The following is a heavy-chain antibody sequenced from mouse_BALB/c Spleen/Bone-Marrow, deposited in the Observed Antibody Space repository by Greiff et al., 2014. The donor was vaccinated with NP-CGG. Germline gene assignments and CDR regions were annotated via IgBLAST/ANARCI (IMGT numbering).Heavy chain of an antibody. CDR2: ISNGGGST. CDR1: GFTFSSYT. CDR3: ARHGGSRGYYFDY. Sequence: EVKLVESGGGLVQPGGSLKLSCAAPGFTFSSYTMSWVRQTPEKRLEWVAYISNGGGSTYYPDTVKGRFTISRDNAKNTLCLQMSSLKSEDTAMYYCARHGGSRGYYFDYWGQGTTLTVSS. D-gene: IGHD1-1*01. J-gene: IGHJ2*01. V-gene: IGHV5-12-2*01.